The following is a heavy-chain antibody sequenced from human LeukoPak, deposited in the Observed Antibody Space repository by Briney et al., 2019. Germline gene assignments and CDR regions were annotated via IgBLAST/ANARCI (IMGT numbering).Heavy chain of an antibody. V-gene: IGHV3-21*01. CDR2: IDRGSSVI. CDR1: GFSFSSYS. CDR3: ARDLPAATA. Sequence: PGGSLRLSCIASGFSFSSYSMSWVRQAPGRGLDWVALIDRGSSVIYYADSVKGRFTISRDNAKNSLYLQMNNLRAEDTALYYCARDLPAATAWGQGSLVTVSS. J-gene: IGHJ5*02. D-gene: IGHD2-2*01.